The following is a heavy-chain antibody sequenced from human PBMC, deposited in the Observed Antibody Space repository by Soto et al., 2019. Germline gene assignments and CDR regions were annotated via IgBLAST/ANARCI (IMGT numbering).Heavy chain of an antibody. Sequence: EVQLLESGGGVVQPGGSLTLSCAVSGLTLSNYGMSWVRQAPGKGLEWVSTISGSGGSIHYTEPVKGRFTIASDNSKNTLYLQMDSLRVEDTAVYYCAKEVLRAVTSFYSYGLDIWGQGTTVTVS. D-gene: IGHD4-17*01. CDR1: GLTLSNYG. CDR2: ISGSGGSI. V-gene: IGHV3-23*01. J-gene: IGHJ6*02. CDR3: AKEVLRAVTSFYSYGLDI.